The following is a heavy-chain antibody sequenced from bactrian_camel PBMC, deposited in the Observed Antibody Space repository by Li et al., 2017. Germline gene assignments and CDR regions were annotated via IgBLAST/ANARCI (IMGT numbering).Heavy chain of an antibody. CDR3: ALDYCNNFDPNYPSQKATDYNF. CDR1: GHIYSTYC. V-gene: IGHV3S53*01. CDR2: IDSDGST. Sequence: HVQLVESGGGSVQAGGSLTLSCEVSGHIYSTYCMAWFRQVPGKEREGVASIDSDGSTVSADSVKGRFTISKDNAIPTLRLQMNSLKPDDTAIYYCALDYCNNFDPNYPSQKATDYNFWGQGTQVTVS. D-gene: IGHD3*01. J-gene: IGHJ4*01.